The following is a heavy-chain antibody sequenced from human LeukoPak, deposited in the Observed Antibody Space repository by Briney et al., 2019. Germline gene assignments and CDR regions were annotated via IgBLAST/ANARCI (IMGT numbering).Heavy chain of an antibody. CDR2: INHSGST. CDR1: GGSFSAFY. Sequence: PSETLSLTCGVYGGSFSAFYWSWIRQPPGKGLEWIGEINHSGSTNYNPSLKSRVTISVDTSKNQFSLKLSSVTAADTAVYYCARVGWATVTTFGFDYWGQGTLVNVSS. J-gene: IGHJ4*02. D-gene: IGHD4-17*01. CDR3: ARVGWATVTTFGFDY. V-gene: IGHV4-34*01.